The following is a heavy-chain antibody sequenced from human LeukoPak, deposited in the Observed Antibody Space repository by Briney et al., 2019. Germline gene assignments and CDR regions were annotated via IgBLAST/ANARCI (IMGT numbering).Heavy chain of an antibody. V-gene: IGHV4-4*07. CDR1: GGSLSNYY. Sequence: SETLSLTCTVSGGSLSNYYWSWIRQPAGKGLEWIGRVYTSGSTNYNPSLKSRVTMSVDTSKNQFSLKLNSVTAADTAVYYCARGGFSTATAPDYWGQGTLVTVSS. D-gene: IGHD2/OR15-2a*01. J-gene: IGHJ4*02. CDR2: VYTSGST. CDR3: ARGGFSTATAPDY.